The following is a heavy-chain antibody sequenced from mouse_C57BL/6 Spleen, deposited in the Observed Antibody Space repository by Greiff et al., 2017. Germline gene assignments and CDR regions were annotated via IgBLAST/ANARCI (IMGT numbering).Heavy chain of an antibody. J-gene: IGHJ1*03. V-gene: IGHV1-15*01. CDR1: GYTFTDYE. CDR3: TRFEGGYWYFDV. CDR2: IDPETGGT. Sequence: QVQLQQSGAELVRPGASVTLSCKASGYTFTDYEMHWVKQTPVHGLEWIGAIDPETGGTAYNQKFKGKAILTADKSSSTAYMELRSLTSEDSAVYYCTRFEGGYWYFDVWGTGTTVTVSS.